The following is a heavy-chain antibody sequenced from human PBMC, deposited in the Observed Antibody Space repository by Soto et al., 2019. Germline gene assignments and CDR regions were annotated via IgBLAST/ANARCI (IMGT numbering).Heavy chain of an antibody. D-gene: IGHD3-22*01. J-gene: IGHJ4*02. CDR3: ASYDNSGRIDY. Sequence: LSCAASGFTFSSYWMNWVRQAPGKGLEWVANIKQDGSEKYYVDSVKGRFTISRDNAKNSLYLQMDSLRAEDTAVYYCASYDNSGRIDYWGQGTLVTVSS. V-gene: IGHV3-7*01. CDR2: IKQDGSEK. CDR1: GFTFSSYW.